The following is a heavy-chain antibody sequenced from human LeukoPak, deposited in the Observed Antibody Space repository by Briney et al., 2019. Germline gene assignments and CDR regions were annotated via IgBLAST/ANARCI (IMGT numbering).Heavy chain of an antibody. CDR3: ARGATPRGFGEDYYYYMDV. Sequence: SETLSLTCAVYGGSSRGYYWNWLWIRQSPGKGLEWIGEINDSGSPNYNPSLKSRVTISENKSLNQFSLRLSSVTAADTAVYFCARGATPRGFGEDYYYYMDVWGKGTTVTVSS. D-gene: IGHD3-10*01. CDR2: INDSGSP. V-gene: IGHV4-34*01. J-gene: IGHJ6*03. CDR1: GGSSRGYY.